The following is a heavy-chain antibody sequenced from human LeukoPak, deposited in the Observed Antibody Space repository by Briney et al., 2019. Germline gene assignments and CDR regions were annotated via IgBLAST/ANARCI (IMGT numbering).Heavy chain of an antibody. CDR3: ARRRTTGTTGYFDY. CDR1: GGSISTYY. J-gene: IGHJ4*02. V-gene: IGHV4-4*09. CDR2: IYTSGST. D-gene: IGHD1-1*01. Sequence: SETLSLTCTVSGGSISTYYWSWIRQPPGKGLDWIGYIYTSGSTNYNPSLKRRVTISVDTSKNQFSLMLSSVTAADTAFYYCARRRTTGTTGYFDYWGRGILVTVSS.